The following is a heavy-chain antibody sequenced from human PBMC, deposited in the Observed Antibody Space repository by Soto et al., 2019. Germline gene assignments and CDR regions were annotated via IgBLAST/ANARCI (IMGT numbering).Heavy chain of an antibody. J-gene: IGHJ3*02. Sequence: GGSLRLSRAASGFTFSDYYMSWIRQAPGKGLEWVSYISPSSSYTNYAVSVKGRFTISRDNAKNSVYLQMNSLRAEDTAVYYCARNHIAASGTSAYDIWGQGTMVTVSS. V-gene: IGHV3-11*06. CDR2: ISPSSSYT. CDR1: GFTFSDYY. CDR3: ARNHIAASGTSAYDI. D-gene: IGHD6-13*01.